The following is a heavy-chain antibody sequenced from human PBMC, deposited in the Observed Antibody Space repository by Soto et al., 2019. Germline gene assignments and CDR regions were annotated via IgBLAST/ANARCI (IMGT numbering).Heavy chain of an antibody. Sequence: SETLSLTCAVYGGFVSSGNYYWSWIRQPPGKGLEWIGEMSHSGGTHFNPSLKSRVTTSVDTSKNQFSLKMSSVTAADTALYYCARVERGTATTVVDAFDIWGPGTMVTVSS. D-gene: IGHD1-1*01. CDR3: ARVERGTATTVVDAFDI. CDR2: MSHSGGT. J-gene: IGHJ3*02. V-gene: IGHV4-61*01. CDR1: GGFVSSGNYY.